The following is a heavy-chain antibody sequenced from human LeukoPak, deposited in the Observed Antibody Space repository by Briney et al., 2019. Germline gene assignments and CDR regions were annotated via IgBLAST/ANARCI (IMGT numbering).Heavy chain of an antibody. J-gene: IGHJ4*02. V-gene: IGHV4-34*01. D-gene: IGHD6-13*01. CDR3: ASGKTAAGTDY. CDR2: IYHSGST. Sequence: TSETLSLTCAVYGGSFSGYYWSWIRQPPGKGLEWIGSIYHSGSTYYNPSLKSRVTISVDTSKNQFSLKLSSVTAADTAVYYCASGKTAAGTDYWGQGTLVTVSS. CDR1: GGSFSGYY.